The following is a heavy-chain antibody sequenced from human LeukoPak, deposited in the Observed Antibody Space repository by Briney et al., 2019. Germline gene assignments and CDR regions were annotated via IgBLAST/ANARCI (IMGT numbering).Heavy chain of an antibody. CDR2: ITTYKGNT. V-gene: IGHV1-18*01. D-gene: IGHD3-22*01. CDR1: GYIFSNYG. CDR3: AQADSSGNWFDP. J-gene: IGHJ5*02. Sequence: ASVKVSCKASGYIFSNYGISWVRQAPGEGLEWMGWITTYKGNTAYEQKFQGRVTMTEDTSTDTAYMELSSLRSEDTAVYYCAQADSSGNWFDPWGQGTLVTVSS.